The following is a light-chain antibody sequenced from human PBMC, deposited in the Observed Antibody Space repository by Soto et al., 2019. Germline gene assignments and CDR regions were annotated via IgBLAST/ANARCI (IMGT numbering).Light chain of an antibody. Sequence: DIQMTQSPSSLSAFVGDRVTINCRASQSISNSLNWYQQKPGKAPRLLISTISSLQSGVPSRFTGSGSGTDFTLTISSLQPEDFATYYCQQTHSTPLTFGGGTKVEV. J-gene: IGKJ4*01. CDR3: QQTHSTPLT. CDR2: TIS. V-gene: IGKV1-39*01. CDR1: QSISNS.